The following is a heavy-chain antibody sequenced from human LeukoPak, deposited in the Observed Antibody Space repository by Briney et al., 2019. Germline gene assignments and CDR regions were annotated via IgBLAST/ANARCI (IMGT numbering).Heavy chain of an antibody. J-gene: IGHJ4*02. Sequence: PGGSLRLSCAASGFTFSSYAMSWVRQAPGKGLEWVSTISGSGGSTYYADSVKGRFTISRDNSKNTQSLQMNSLRAEDTAVYSCLGYCSGGNCYSGGYWGQGTLVTVSS. D-gene: IGHD2-15*01. CDR3: LGYCSGGNCYSGGY. CDR1: GFTFSSYA. CDR2: ISGSGGST. V-gene: IGHV3-23*01.